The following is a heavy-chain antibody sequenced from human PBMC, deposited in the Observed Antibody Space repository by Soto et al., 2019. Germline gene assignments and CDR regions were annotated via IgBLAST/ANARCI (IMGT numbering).Heavy chain of an antibody. D-gene: IGHD3-10*01. V-gene: IGHV4-59*01. CDR2: ICYSGST. CDR3: ARAQNMAFNS. Sequence: SQTLSLTCTVSGDSISSYCWSWIRQPPGKGLEWIGNICYSGSTYYNPSLKSRVTISGDTSKNHFSLKLSSVTAADTAVYYCARAQNMAFNSWGQGTLVTVSS. J-gene: IGHJ4*02. CDR1: GDSISSYC.